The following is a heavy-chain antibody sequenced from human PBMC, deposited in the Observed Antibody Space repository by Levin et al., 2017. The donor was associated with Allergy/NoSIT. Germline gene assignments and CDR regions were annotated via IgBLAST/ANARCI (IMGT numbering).Heavy chain of an antibody. Sequence: SETLSLTCAVYGGSFSGYYWSWIRQPPGKGLEWIGEINHSGSTNYNPSLKSRVTISVDTSKNQFSLKLSSVTAADTAVYYCARGEKQPGHNWFDPWGQGTLVTVSS. D-gene: IGHD6-13*01. J-gene: IGHJ5*02. CDR1: GGSFSGYY. V-gene: IGHV4-34*01. CDR2: INHSGST. CDR3: ARGEKQPGHNWFDP.